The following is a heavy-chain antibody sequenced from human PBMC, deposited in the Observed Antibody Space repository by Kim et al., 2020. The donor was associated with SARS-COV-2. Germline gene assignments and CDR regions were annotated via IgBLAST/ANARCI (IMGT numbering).Heavy chain of an antibody. J-gene: IGHJ4*02. CDR3: ARIPDISGWPFDY. CDR1: GDSMNGHY. V-gene: IGHV4-59*11. CDR2: VYYSGRI. D-gene: IGHD6-19*01. Sequence: SETLSLTCSVSGDSMNGHYWTWIRQPPGKGLEWIGYVYYSGRINYNPSLRSRLTISVDTSKNQFSLKLTYVSAADTAVYYCARIPDISGWPFDYWGQGTLVTVSS.